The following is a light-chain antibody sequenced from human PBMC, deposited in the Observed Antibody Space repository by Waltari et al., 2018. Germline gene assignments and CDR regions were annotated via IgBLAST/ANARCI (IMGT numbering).Light chain of an antibody. V-gene: IGLV1-44*01. Sequence: QSLLTQPPSASVTPGQRVTIPCSGSSSNIGSDTVNWYQQLPGTAPKLLIYSNNQRPSGVPDRFSGSKSGTSASLAISGLQSEDEADYYCAAWDDSLNGVVFGGGTKLTVL. CDR2: SNN. CDR1: SSNIGSDT. J-gene: IGLJ2*01. CDR3: AAWDDSLNGVV.